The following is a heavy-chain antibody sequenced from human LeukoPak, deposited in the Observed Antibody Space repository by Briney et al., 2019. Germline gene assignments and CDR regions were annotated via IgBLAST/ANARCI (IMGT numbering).Heavy chain of an antibody. CDR2: ISYDGSNK. CDR3: ARDTREDYYDSSGYPDY. CDR1: GFTFSSYA. J-gene: IGHJ4*02. Sequence: GGSLRLSCAASGFTFSSYAMHWVRQAPGKGLEWVAVISYDGSNKYYADSVKGRFTTSRDNSKNTLYLQMNSLRAEDTAVYYCARDTREDYYDSSGYPDYWGQGTLVTVSS. D-gene: IGHD3-22*01. V-gene: IGHV3-30*04.